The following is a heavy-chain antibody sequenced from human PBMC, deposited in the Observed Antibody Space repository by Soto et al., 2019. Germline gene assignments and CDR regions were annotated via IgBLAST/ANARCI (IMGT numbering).Heavy chain of an antibody. CDR3: ARSHTPDNIAAGRRFDP. CDR1: GGSFSGYY. D-gene: IGHD6-13*01. CDR2: NNHSGST. Sequence: SETLSLTCAVYGGSFSGYYWSWIRQPPGKGLEWIGENNHSGSTNSNPSLKSRVTISVDTSKNQFSLKLSSVTAADTAVYYCARSHTPDNIAAGRRFDPWGQGTLVTVSS. V-gene: IGHV4-34*01. J-gene: IGHJ5*02.